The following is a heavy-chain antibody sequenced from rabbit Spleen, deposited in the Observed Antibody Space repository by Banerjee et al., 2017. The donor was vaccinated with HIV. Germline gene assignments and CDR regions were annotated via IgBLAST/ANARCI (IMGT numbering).Heavy chain of an antibody. Sequence: QLEESGGDLVKTGASLTLTCTASGFSFSSRYYMCWVRQAPGKGLEWIGYIDPVFGSAYYASWVNGRFSISRENTQNTVSLQLNSLTAADTATYFCARGGGLWGQGTLVTVS. CDR2: IDPVFGSA. V-gene: IGHV1S7*01. J-gene: IGHJ3*01. CDR1: GFSFSSRYY. CDR3: ARGGGL.